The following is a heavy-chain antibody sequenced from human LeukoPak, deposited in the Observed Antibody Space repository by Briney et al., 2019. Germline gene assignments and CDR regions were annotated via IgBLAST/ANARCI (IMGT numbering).Heavy chain of an antibody. CDR1: GYTFPTYG. J-gene: IGHJ6*02. CDR3: ARGIAVAVVYYYGLDV. D-gene: IGHD6-19*01. CDR2: ISAYNGNT. Sequence: ASVKVSCKASGYTFPTYGISWVRQAPGQGLEWMGWISAYNGNTNCAQRLQGRVTMTTDTSTSTAYMELRSLRSDDTAVYYCARGIAVAVVYYYGLDVWGQGTTVTVSS. V-gene: IGHV1-18*01.